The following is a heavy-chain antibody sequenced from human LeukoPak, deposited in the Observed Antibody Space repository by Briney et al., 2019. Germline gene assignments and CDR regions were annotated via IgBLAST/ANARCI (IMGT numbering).Heavy chain of an antibody. CDR1: GFTFSSYA. CDR3: AKGGESSSWLFDY. CDR2: LSGSGLST. J-gene: IGHJ4*02. D-gene: IGHD6-13*01. V-gene: IGHV3-23*01. Sequence: GGSLRLSCAASGFTFSSYAMSWVRQAPGKGLQWVSALSGSGLSTYYADSVKGRFTISRDNSKNTLYLQMDSLRAEDTAVYYCAKGGESSSWLFDYWGQGTLVPVSS.